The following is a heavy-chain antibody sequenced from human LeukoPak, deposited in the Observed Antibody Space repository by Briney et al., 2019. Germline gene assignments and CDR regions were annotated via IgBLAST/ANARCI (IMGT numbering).Heavy chain of an antibody. Sequence: SVKVSCKASGGTFSSYAVSWVRQAPGQGLEWMGRIIPILGIANYAQKFQGRVTITADESTSTAYMELSSLRSEDTAVYYCAEDSRLDYWGQGTLVTVSS. CDR3: AEDSRLDY. V-gene: IGHV1-69*04. J-gene: IGHJ4*02. CDR1: GGTFSSYA. CDR2: IIPILGIA.